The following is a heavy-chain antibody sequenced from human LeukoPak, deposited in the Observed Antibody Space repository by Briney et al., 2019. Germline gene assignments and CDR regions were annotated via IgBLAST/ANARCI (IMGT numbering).Heavy chain of an antibody. CDR3: AKRGPVTGTKYFDY. D-gene: IGHD6-19*01. CDR1: QFMFSTYA. V-gene: IGHV3-23*01. J-gene: IGHJ4*02. CDR2: ISDNGGTA. Sequence: GGSLRLSRAASQFMFSTYAMYWVRQAPGKGLEWVSGISDNGGTAYYADSVKGRFTISRDNSKNMLYLHMNSLRAEDTAVYYCAKRGPVTGTKYFDYWGQGTLVTVSS.